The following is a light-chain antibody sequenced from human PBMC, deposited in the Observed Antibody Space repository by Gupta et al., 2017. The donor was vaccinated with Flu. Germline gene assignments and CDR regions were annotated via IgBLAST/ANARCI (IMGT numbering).Light chain of an antibody. CDR2: GAS. CDR1: QSVTDNF. V-gene: IGKV3-20*01. J-gene: IGKJ4*01. CDR3: QQYGTLPLT. Sequence: PGERATRSCRASQSVTDNFLAWFQLKPGQAPRRLIYGASSRATGIPDRFRGRGSGTDFTLTINALEPEDFAVYYCQQYGTLPLTFGGGTKVEIK.